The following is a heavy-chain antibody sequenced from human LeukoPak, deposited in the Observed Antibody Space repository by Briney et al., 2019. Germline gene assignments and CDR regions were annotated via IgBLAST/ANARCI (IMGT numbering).Heavy chain of an antibody. V-gene: IGHV1-2*02. J-gene: IGHJ4*02. Sequence: ASVNVSCKATGYTFSGYYIHWVRQAPGQGLEWMGRINPNSGLTNYTQKFQDRVTMTRDASTRTAYMELSRLRSDDTAVYYCATLYDSFDYWGQGTLVTVSS. CDR1: GYTFSGYY. CDR3: ATLYDSFDY. CDR2: INPNSGLT. D-gene: IGHD5/OR15-5a*01.